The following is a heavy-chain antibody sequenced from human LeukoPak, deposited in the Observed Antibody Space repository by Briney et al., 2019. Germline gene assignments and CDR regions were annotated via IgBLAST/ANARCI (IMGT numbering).Heavy chain of an antibody. V-gene: IGHV4-61*02. CDR3: ARRYDFWSGYPPPLDY. J-gene: IGHJ4*02. Sequence: PSETLSLTCTVSGGAISSGSYYWNWIRQSAGKGLEWIGRIYTFGRISYNPSLKSRVTISVDTSKKQFSLKLSSVTAADTAVYYCARRYDFWSGYPPPLDYWGQGTLVTVSS. D-gene: IGHD3-3*01. CDR1: GGAISSGSYY. CDR2: IYTFGRI.